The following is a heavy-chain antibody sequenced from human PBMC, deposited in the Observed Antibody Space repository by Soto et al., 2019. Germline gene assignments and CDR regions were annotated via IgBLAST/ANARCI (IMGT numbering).Heavy chain of an antibody. CDR1: GFTFSSYW. J-gene: IGHJ4*02. Sequence: GESLKISCAASGFTFSSYWMSWVRQAPGKGLEWVTNIKEDGSEKNYVDSVKGRFIISRDNAKNSLYLQMNSLRAEDTAVYYCAGVIVSYFDYWGQGTLVTVSS. CDR3: AGVIVSYFDY. V-gene: IGHV3-7*01. CDR2: IKEDGSEK. D-gene: IGHD3-16*02.